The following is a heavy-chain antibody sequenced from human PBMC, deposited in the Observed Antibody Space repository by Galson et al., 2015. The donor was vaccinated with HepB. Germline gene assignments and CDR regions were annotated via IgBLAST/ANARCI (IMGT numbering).Heavy chain of an antibody. J-gene: IGHJ3*02. D-gene: IGHD3-10*01. Sequence: SVKVSCKASGGTFSSYTISWVRQAPGQGLEWMGWISAYNGNTNYAQKLQGRVTMTTDTSTSTAYMELRSLRSDDTAVYYCARDNTVRGQKSGMNDAFDIWGQGTMVTVSS. CDR3: ARDNTVRGQKSGMNDAFDI. CDR1: GGTFSSYT. V-gene: IGHV1-18*01. CDR2: ISAYNGNT.